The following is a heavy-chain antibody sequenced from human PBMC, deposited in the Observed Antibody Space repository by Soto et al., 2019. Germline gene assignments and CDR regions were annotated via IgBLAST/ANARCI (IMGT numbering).Heavy chain of an antibody. D-gene: IGHD6-19*01. CDR2: IYYSGST. CDR3: ARDGGYSSVENAFDI. Sequence: SETLSLTCTVSGGSVSSGSYYWSWIRQPPGKGLEWIGYIYYSGSTNYNPSLKSRVTISVDTSKNQFSLKLSSVTAADTAVYYCARDGGYSSVENAFDIWGQGTMVTVSS. CDR1: GGSVSSGSYY. J-gene: IGHJ3*02. V-gene: IGHV4-61*01.